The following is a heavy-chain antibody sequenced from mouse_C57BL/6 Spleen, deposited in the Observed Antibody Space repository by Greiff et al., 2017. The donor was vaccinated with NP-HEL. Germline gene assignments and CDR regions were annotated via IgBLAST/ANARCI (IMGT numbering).Heavy chain of an antibody. Sequence: VQLQESGPELVKPGASVKISCKASGYAFSSSWMNWVKQRPGKGLEWIGRIYPGDGDTNYNGKFKGKATLTADKSSSTAYMQLSSLTSEDSAVYFCAREGPWAYWGQGTLVTVSA. J-gene: IGHJ3*01. D-gene: IGHD3-3*01. CDR1: GYAFSSSW. CDR3: AREGPWAY. V-gene: IGHV1-82*01. CDR2: IYPGDGDT.